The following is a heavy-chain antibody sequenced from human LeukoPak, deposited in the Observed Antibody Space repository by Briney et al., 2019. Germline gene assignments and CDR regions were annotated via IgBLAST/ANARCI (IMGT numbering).Heavy chain of an antibody. J-gene: IGHJ4*02. V-gene: IGHV4-59*08. CDR1: GGSISSYY. Sequence: PSETLSLTCIVSGGSISSYYWSWIRQPPGKGLKGFGYIYYSGSTNYNPSLKSRATTSVDTSKNQFSLKLSSVTAADTAVYYCARRAGSSPRLDYWGQGTLVTVSS. CDR3: ARRAGSSPRLDY. D-gene: IGHD6-6*01. CDR2: IYYSGST.